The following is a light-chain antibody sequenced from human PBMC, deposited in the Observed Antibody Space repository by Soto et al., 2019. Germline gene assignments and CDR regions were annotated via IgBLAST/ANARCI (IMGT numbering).Light chain of an antibody. Sequence: DIQMTQSPSSLSASVEDRVIITCRASQSISNHLNWYQQKPGKAPKLLIFAASSLQSGVPSRFSGSRSGPDFTLTISSLQPEDFETYYCQQSYSSPPTFGNGSKVDIX. CDR1: QSISNH. CDR2: AAS. J-gene: IGKJ1*01. CDR3: QQSYSSPPT. V-gene: IGKV1-39*01.